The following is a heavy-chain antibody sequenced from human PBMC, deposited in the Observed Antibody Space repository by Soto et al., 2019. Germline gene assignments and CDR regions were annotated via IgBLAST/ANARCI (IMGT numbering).Heavy chain of an antibody. J-gene: IGHJ4*02. CDR3: ARHSRILYSPYYFDY. CDR1: GGSISSYY. D-gene: IGHD2-8*01. V-gene: IGHV4-59*08. CDR2: IYYSGST. Sequence: QVQLQESGPGLVKPSETLSLTCTVSGGSISSYYWSWIRQPPGEGLEWIGYIYYSGSTNYNPSLKSRVTISVDTSKNQFSLKLSSVTAADTAVYYCARHSRILYSPYYFDYWGQGTLVTVSS.